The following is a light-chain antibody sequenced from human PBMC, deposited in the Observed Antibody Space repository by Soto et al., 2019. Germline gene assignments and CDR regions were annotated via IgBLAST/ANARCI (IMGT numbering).Light chain of an antibody. V-gene: IGKV3-20*01. CDR1: QSVSSY. Sequence: EIVLTQTPGTLSLSPGERATLSCRASQSVSSYLAWYQQKPGQAPRLLIHGASSRATGIPDRFSGSGSGTDFTLTINRLEPEDFAVYYCQQYSSSPRTFGGGTKVEIK. J-gene: IGKJ4*01. CDR2: GAS. CDR3: QQYSSSPRT.